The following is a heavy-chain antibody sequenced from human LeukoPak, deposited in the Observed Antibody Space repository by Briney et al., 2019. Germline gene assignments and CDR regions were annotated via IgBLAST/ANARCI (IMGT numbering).Heavy chain of an antibody. Sequence: PGGSLRLSCAASGFTFSSYGMSWVRQAPGKGPEWGSGISASGGSTYYADSVKGRFTIAREKCRDTGDLQMNSLRAEDTAIYICAKDGGTYPYFLDVWGKGTTVIVSS. CDR2: ISASGGST. J-gene: IGHJ6*03. CDR1: GFTFSSYG. V-gene: IGHV3-23*01. CDR3: AKDGGTYPYFLDV. D-gene: IGHD1-26*01.